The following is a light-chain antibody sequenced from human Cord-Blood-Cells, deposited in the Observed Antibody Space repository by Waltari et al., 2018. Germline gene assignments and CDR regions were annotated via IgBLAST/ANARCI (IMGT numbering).Light chain of an antibody. CDR3: SSYAGSTV. Sequence: QSALTQPPSASGSPGQSVPLSCTGTSSYDGGYNYVSWYPQHPGKAPKLMIYEVSKRPSGVPDRFSGSKSGNTASLTVSGLQAEDEADYYCSSYAGSTVFGGGTKLTVL. J-gene: IGLJ2*01. V-gene: IGLV2-8*01. CDR2: EVS. CDR1: SSYDGGYNY.